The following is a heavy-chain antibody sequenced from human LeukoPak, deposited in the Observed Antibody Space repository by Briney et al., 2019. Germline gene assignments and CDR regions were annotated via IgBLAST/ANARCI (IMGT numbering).Heavy chain of an antibody. D-gene: IGHD3-16*02. V-gene: IGHV3-23*01. CDR3: AKDHESGYDYVWGSYRDSFAY. J-gene: IGHJ4*02. CDR2: ISGSGGST. Sequence: GGSLRLSCAASKFTFSSYAMSWVRQAPGKGLEWVSTISGSGGSTYYADSVKGRFTISRDNSKNTLYLQMNSLRAEDTAVYYCAKDHESGYDYVWGSYRDSFAYWGQGTLVTVSS. CDR1: KFTFSSYA.